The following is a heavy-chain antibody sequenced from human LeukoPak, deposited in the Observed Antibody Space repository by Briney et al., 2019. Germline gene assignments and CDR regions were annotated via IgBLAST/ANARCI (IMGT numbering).Heavy chain of an antibody. J-gene: IGHJ6*03. Sequence: GGSLRLSCAASGFTFSTYAMSWVRQAPGKGLEWVSAISADGNIYYADSVKGRFTISRDNSKNTLHLQMNSLRAEDTAVYYCARDKIGGSSRYYYYYMDVWGKGTTVTVSS. D-gene: IGHD5-12*01. CDR1: GFTFSTYA. V-gene: IGHV3-23*01. CDR3: ARDKIGGSSRYYYYYMDV. CDR2: ISADGNI.